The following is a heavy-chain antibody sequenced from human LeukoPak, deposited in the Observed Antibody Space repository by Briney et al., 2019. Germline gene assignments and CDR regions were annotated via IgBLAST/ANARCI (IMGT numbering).Heavy chain of an antibody. CDR3: AREAITMTLLEYFQH. CDR2: ISSSSSYI. J-gene: IGHJ1*01. D-gene: IGHD3-22*01. CDR1: GFTFSTYS. V-gene: IGHV3-21*01. Sequence: GGSLRLSCAASGFTFSTYSMNWVRQAPGKGLEWVSSISSSSSYIYYADSVKGRFTISRDNAKNSLFLQMNSLRPEDTAVYYCAREAITMTLLEYFQHWGQGTLVTVSS.